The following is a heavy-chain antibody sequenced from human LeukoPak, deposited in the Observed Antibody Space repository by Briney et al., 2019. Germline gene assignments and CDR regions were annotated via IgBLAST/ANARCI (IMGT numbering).Heavy chain of an antibody. CDR2: ITVSGGNT. J-gene: IGHJ4*02. CDR1: GFTFSSYA. Sequence: GSLRLSCAASGFTFSSYAMRWVRQAPGKGIEWVSTITVSGGNTSYADSVKGRFTISRDNSKNTLYLQMNSLTAEDTAIYYCARYLSGWYYFDYWGQGTLVTVSS. CDR3: ARYLSGWYYFDY. D-gene: IGHD6-19*01. V-gene: IGHV3-23*01.